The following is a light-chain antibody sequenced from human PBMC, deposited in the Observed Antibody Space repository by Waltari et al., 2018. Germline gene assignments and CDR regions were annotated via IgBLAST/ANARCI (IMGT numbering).Light chain of an antibody. J-gene: IGLJ1*01. CDR3: NSRDSSGNHPYYV. Sequence: SSELTQDPAVSVALGQTVRITCQGDSLRSYYASWYQKKPGQAPVLVIYGKNNRPSGIPDRFSGSSSGDTASLTITGAQAEDEADYYCNSRDSSGNHPYYVFGTGTKVTGL. V-gene: IGLV3-19*01. CDR1: SLRSYY. CDR2: GKN.